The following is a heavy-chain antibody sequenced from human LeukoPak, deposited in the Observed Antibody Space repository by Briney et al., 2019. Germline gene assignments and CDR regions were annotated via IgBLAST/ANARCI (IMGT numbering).Heavy chain of an antibody. D-gene: IGHD3-22*01. J-gene: IGHJ4*02. CDR2: INHSGST. Sequence: PSETLSLTCAVYGGSFSNYYWSWIRQPPGKGLEWIEEINHSGSTNYNPSLKSRVAISVDTSKNLFSLKLSSVTAADTAVYYCARGGVYDSSAYLFDSWGQGTLVTVSS. V-gene: IGHV4-34*01. CDR1: GGSFSNYY. CDR3: ARGGVYDSSAYLFDS.